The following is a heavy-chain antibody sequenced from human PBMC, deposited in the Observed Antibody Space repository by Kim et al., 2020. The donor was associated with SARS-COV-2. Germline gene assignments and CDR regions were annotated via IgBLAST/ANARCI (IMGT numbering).Heavy chain of an antibody. CDR3: AKDLRIQLWLHGYYYGMDV. Sequence: GGSLRLSCAASGFTFSSYGMHWVRQAPGKGLEWVAVISYDGSNKYYADSVKGRFTISRDNSKNTLYLQMNSLRAEDTAVYYCAKDLRIQLWLHGYYYGMDVWGQGTTVTVSS. D-gene: IGHD5-18*01. CDR1: GFTFSSYG. J-gene: IGHJ6*02. V-gene: IGHV3-30*18. CDR2: ISYDGSNK.